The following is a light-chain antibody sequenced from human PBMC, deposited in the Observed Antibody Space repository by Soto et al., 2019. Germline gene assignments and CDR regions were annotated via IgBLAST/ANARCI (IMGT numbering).Light chain of an antibody. Sequence: DIQVTQSPSSLSASVGDRVTITCRASQTISRFVNWYQQKPGKDPKVLISTASTLQSGVPSRFSGSGSGTDFTLTSRTLQPEDFATYYCQQSFDAPITFGQGKRLEI. V-gene: IGKV1-39*01. CDR1: QTISRF. J-gene: IGKJ5*01. CDR2: TAS. CDR3: QQSFDAPIT.